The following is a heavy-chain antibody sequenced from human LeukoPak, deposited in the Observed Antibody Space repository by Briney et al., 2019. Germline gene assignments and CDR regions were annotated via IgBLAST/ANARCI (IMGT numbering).Heavy chain of an antibody. Sequence: GGSLRLSCAASGFTLSSYSMNWVRQAPGKGLEWVSYISSRSSYIYYADSVKVRFTISRDNANNSLYLQMNSLRAEDTAVYYCARDYRGSADPRNFDSWGQGTLVTVSS. CDR1: GFTLSSYS. CDR3: ARDYRGSADPRNFDS. V-gene: IGHV3-21*01. D-gene: IGHD5-12*01. CDR2: ISSRSSYI. J-gene: IGHJ4*02.